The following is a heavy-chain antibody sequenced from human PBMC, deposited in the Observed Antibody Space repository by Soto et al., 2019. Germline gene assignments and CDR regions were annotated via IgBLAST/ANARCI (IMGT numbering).Heavy chain of an antibody. J-gene: IGHJ5*02. Sequence: PSETLSLTCTVSCGSISSYYWSWIRHPPGRGLEWIGYIYYSGSTNYNPSLKSRVTISVDTSKNQFSLKLSSVTAADTAVYYCARGVSITIFGVPNHIWLFDPWGQGTLVTVSS. D-gene: IGHD3-3*01. CDR3: ARGVSITIFGVPNHIWLFDP. CDR2: IYYSGST. CDR1: CGSISSYY. V-gene: IGHV4-59*01.